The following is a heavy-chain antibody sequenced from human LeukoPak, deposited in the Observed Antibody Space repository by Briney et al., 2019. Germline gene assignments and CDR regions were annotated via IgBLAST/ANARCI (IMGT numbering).Heavy chain of an antibody. CDR1: GYTFTSYG. Sequence: GASVKVSCKASGYTFTSYGISWVRQAPGQGLEWMGWISAYNGNTNYAQKLQGRVTMTEDTSTDTAYMELSSLRSEDTAVYYCATAHTTGYYYDSSGYFDWGQGTLVTVSS. CDR2: ISAYNGNT. D-gene: IGHD3-22*01. J-gene: IGHJ4*02. V-gene: IGHV1-18*01. CDR3: ATAHTTGYYYDSSGYFD.